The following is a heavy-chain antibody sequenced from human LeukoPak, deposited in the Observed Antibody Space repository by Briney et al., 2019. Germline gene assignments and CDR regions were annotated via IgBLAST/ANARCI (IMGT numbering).Heavy chain of an antibody. D-gene: IGHD6-13*01. V-gene: IGHV5-51*01. Sequence: GESLKISCKGSGYSFTSYWIGWVRQMPGKGLEWMGIIYPGDSDTRYSPSFQGQVTISADKSISTAYLQWSSLKASDTAMYYCARLGSSSWLLNYFDYWGQGTLVTVSS. J-gene: IGHJ4*02. CDR1: GYSFTSYW. CDR3: ARLGSSSWLLNYFDY. CDR2: IYPGDSDT.